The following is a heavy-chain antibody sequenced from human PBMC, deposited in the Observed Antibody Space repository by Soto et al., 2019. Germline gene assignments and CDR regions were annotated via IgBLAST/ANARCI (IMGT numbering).Heavy chain of an antibody. V-gene: IGHV5-51*01. Sequence: GESLKISCKGSGYSFTSYWIGWVRQMPGKGLEWMGIIYPGDSDTRYSPSFQGQVTISADKSISTAYLQWSSLKASDTAMYYCARPPTTVLTQEDDAFDIWGQGTMVTV. J-gene: IGHJ3*02. CDR3: ARPPTTVLTQEDDAFDI. CDR1: GYSFTSYW. D-gene: IGHD4-17*01. CDR2: IYPGDSDT.